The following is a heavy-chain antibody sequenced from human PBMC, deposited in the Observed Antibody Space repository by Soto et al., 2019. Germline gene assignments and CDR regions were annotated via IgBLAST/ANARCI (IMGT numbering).Heavy chain of an antibody. D-gene: IGHD5-18*01. V-gene: IGHV3-7*05. CDR2: IKQDGSEK. CDR3: ARDPADTAMVTGLFDY. Sequence: PGGSLRLSCAASGFTFSSYWMSWFRQAPGKGLEWVANIKQDGSEKYYVDSVKGRFTISRDNAKNSLYLQMNSLRAEDTAVYYCARDPADTAMVTGLFDYWGQGTLVTVSS. J-gene: IGHJ4*02. CDR1: GFTFSSYW.